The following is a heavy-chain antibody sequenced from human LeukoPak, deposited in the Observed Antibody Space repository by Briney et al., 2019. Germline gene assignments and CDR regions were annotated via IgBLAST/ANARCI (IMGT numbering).Heavy chain of an antibody. CDR2: IYYSGST. V-gene: IGHV4-59*12. Sequence: SETLSLTCTVSGGSISSYYWSWIRQPPGKELEWIGYIYYSGSTNYNPSLKSRVTISVDTSKNQFSLKLSSVTAADTAVYYCARLTIFGVVNALDIWGQGTMVTVSS. D-gene: IGHD3-3*01. CDR3: ARLTIFGVVNALDI. J-gene: IGHJ3*02. CDR1: GGSISSYY.